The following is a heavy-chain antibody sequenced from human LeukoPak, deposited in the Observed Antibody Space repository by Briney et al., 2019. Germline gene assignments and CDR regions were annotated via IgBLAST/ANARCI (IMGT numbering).Heavy chain of an antibody. Sequence: PGGSLRLSCAASGFIFSDYYMSWIRQAPGKGLEWVSYISGSSTYTNYADAVKGRFTISRDNAENSLYLQMNSLRVEDTAVYYCASQTSAKGFDGWGQGTLVTVSP. CDR3: ASQTSAKGFDG. CDR1: GFIFSDYY. J-gene: IGHJ4*02. D-gene: IGHD2-2*01. V-gene: IGHV3-11*03. CDR2: ISGSSTYT.